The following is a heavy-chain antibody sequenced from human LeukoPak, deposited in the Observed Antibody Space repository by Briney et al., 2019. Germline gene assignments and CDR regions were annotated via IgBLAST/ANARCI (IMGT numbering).Heavy chain of an antibody. D-gene: IGHD6-19*01. J-gene: IGHJ4*02. CDR2: MSPNSGNT. Sequence: ASVKVSCKASGGTFTSYDINWVRQATGQGLEWMGWMSPNSGNTGYAQKFQGKVTITRNTSISTAYMEPSSLRSEDTAVYYCARAKLGYSSGWSDYWGQGTLVTVSS. V-gene: IGHV1-8*03. CDR1: GGTFTSYD. CDR3: ARAKLGYSSGWSDY.